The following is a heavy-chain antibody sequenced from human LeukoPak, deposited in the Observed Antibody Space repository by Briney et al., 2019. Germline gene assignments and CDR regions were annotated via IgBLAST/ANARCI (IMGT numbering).Heavy chain of an antibody. J-gene: IGHJ4*02. CDR2: ISGSGGST. Sequence: GSLRLSCAASGFTFSSYAMSWVRQAPGKGLEWVSAISGSGGSTYYADSVEGRFTISRDNSKNTLYLQMNSLRAEDTAVYYCAKVPGYYDSSGYTLGRVDYWGQGTLVTVSS. D-gene: IGHD3-22*01. CDR3: AKVPGYYDSSGYTLGRVDY. V-gene: IGHV3-23*01. CDR1: GFTFSSYA.